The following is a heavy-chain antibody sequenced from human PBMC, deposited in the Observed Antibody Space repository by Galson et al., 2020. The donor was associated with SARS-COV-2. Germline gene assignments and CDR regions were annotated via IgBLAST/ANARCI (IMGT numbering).Heavy chain of an antibody. V-gene: IGHV3-30-3*01. D-gene: IGHD3-10*01. CDR3: ARGQPRWFSGSGTYPALDY. Sequence: GGSLRLSCAASGFSFSSHAIHWVRQAPGKGLEWMACIWFDGDKKFYADSVEGRFTVSRDNSKNTVFLQMDSLRTEDTALYFCARGQPRWFSGSGTYPALDYWGQGTPVTVSS. CDR1: GFSFSSHA. CDR2: IWFDGDKK. J-gene: IGHJ4*02.